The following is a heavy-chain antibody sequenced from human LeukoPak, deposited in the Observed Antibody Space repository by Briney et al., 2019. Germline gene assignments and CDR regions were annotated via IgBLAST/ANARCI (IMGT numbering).Heavy chain of an antibody. CDR3: AKDGFPHSSTWYGWFDP. CDR2: ISYDGSNK. V-gene: IGHV3-30*18. D-gene: IGHD6-13*01. J-gene: IGHJ5*02. Sequence: GGSLRLSCAASGFTFSGCAMHRVRQAPGKGLEWVAVISYDGSNKYYADSVKGRFTISRDNSKNTLYLQMNSLRAEDTAVYYCAKDGFPHSSTWYGWFDPWGQGTLVTVSS. CDR1: GFTFSGCA.